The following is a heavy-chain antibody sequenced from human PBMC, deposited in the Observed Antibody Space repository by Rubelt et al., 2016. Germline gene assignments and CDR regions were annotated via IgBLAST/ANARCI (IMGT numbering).Heavy chain of an antibody. Sequence: APGQGLEWMGIINPSGGSTSYAQKFQGRVTMTRGTSTSTVYMELSSLTSEDTAVYYCARGDGYSLGDFDYWGQGTLVTVSS. CDR3: ARGDGYSLGDFDY. J-gene: IGHJ4*02. V-gene: IGHV1-46*01. D-gene: IGHD5-24*01. CDR2: INPSGGST.